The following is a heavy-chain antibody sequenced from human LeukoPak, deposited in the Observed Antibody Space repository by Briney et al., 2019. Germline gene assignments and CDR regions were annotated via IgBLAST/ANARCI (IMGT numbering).Heavy chain of an antibody. V-gene: IGHV4-59*01. CDR2: ISYSGGT. Sequence: SETLSLTCTVSGGSISSYYWSWIRQPPGKGLEWIGYISYSGGTHYNPSLQSRVTISLDTSKNQFSLKLSSVTAADTAVYYCVSATDPLDVWGQGTTVTVSS. J-gene: IGHJ6*02. CDR3: VSATDPLDV. CDR1: GGSISSYY.